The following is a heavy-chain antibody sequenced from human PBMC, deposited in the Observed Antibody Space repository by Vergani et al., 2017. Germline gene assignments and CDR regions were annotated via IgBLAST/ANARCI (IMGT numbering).Heavy chain of an antibody. J-gene: IGHJ5*02. D-gene: IGHD3-10*01. CDR2: IYYSGST. CDR1: GGSVSSGSYY. Sequence: QVQLQESGPGLVKPSETLSLTCTVSGGSVSSGSYYWSWIRQPAGKGLEWIGYIYYSGSTNYNPSLKSRVTISVDTSKNQFSLKLSSVTAADTAVYYCASEDSGSYYPSWGQGTLVTVSS. CDR3: ASEDSGSYYPS. V-gene: IGHV4-61*10.